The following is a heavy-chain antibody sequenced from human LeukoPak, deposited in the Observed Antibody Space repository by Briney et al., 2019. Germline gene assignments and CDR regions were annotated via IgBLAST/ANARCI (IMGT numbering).Heavy chain of an antibody. D-gene: IGHD6-13*01. CDR3: AKDPAAWGSSPDAFDI. Sequence: PGGSLRLSCAASGFTFSSYAMSWVRQAPGKGLEWVSAISGSGGSTYYADSVKGRFTISRDNSKNTLYLQMNSLRAEDRAVYYCAKDPAAWGSSPDAFDIWGQGTMVTVSS. V-gene: IGHV3-23*01. CDR1: GFTFSSYA. J-gene: IGHJ3*02. CDR2: ISGSGGST.